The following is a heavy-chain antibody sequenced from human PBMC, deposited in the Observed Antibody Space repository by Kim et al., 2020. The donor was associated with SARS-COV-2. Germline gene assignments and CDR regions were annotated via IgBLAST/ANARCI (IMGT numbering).Heavy chain of an antibody. V-gene: IGHV3-15*01. CDR3: TTGHWSGEFYFDY. Sequence: GGSLRLSCAASGFTFSNAWMSWVRQAPGKGLEWVGRIKRKTDGGKTDYAAPVKGRFTISRDDSKNTLYLQINSLKTEDTSSYYCTTGHWSGEFYFDYWG. J-gene: IGHJ4*01. D-gene: IGHD3-10*01. CDR1: GFTFSNAW. CDR2: IKRKTDGGKT.